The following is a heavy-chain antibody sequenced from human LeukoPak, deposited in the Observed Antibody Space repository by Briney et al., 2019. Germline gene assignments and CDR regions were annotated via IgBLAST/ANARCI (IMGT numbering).Heavy chain of an antibody. D-gene: IGHD1-1*01. CDR1: GFTFSSYS. V-gene: IGHV3-21*06. CDR3: ARGRGTDI. CDR2: ISSTSTYI. J-gene: IGHJ3*02. Sequence: GGSLRLSCAASGFTFSSYSMNWVRQAPGKGREWVSSISSTSTYIFYADSVKGRFTISRDNAQNSLYLQMNTLRAEDTAVYYCARGRGTDIWGQGTMVTVSS.